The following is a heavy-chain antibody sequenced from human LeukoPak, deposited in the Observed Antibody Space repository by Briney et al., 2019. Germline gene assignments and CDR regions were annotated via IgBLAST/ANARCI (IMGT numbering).Heavy chain of an antibody. CDR2: IIPIFGTA. J-gene: IGHJ5*02. D-gene: IGHD2-2*01. CDR3: ARERGGGNIVVVPAAISCWFDP. CDR1: GGTFSSYA. Sequence: SVKVSCKASGGTFSSYAISWVRQAPGQGLEWMGGIIPIFGTANYAQKFQGRVTITVDESTSTAYMELSSLRSEDTAVYYCARERGGGNIVVVPAAISCWFDPWGQGTLVTVSS. V-gene: IGHV1-69*01.